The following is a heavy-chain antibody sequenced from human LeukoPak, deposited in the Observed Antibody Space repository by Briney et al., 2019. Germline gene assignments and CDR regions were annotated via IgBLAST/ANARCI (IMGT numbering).Heavy chain of an antibody. D-gene: IGHD2-2*01. CDR1: GYTFTGYY. V-gene: IGHV1-2*06. CDR2: INPNSGGT. CDR3: ARVVPAARRAYYYYYYGMDV. J-gene: IGHJ6*02. Sequence: PRASVTVSCTASGYTFTGYYMHWVRQAPGQGLEWMGRINPNSGGTNYAQKFQGRVTMTRDTSISTAYMELSRLRSDDTAVYYCARVVPAARRAYYYYYYGMDVWGQGTTVTVSS.